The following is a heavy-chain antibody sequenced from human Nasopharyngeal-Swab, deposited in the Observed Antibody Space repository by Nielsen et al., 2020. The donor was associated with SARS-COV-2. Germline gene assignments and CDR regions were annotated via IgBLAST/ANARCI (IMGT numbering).Heavy chain of an antibody. CDR3: ASTPYSSGWYGPRSANYGMDV. J-gene: IGHJ6*02. D-gene: IGHD6-19*01. CDR2: ISAYNGNT. Sequence: ASVKVSCKASGYTFTSYGISWVRQAPGQGLEWMGWISAYNGNTNYAQKLQGRVTITADESTSTAYMELSSLRSEDTAVYYCASTPYSSGWYGPRSANYGMDVWGQGTTVTVS. V-gene: IGHV1-18*01. CDR1: GYTFTSYG.